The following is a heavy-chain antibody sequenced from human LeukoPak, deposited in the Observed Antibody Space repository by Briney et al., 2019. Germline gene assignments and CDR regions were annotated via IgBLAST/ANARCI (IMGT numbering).Heavy chain of an antibody. D-gene: IGHD3-22*01. J-gene: IGHJ5*02. V-gene: IGHV4-4*07. CDR1: GGSISSYY. Sequence: SETLSLTCTVSGGSISSYYWSWLRQPAGKGLEWIGRINTSGSTNYNPSLKSRVTMSVDTSKNQFSLKLSSVTAADTAVYYCATIETDNSGYHWFDPWGQGTLVTVSS. CDR3: ATIETDNSGYHWFDP. CDR2: INTSGST.